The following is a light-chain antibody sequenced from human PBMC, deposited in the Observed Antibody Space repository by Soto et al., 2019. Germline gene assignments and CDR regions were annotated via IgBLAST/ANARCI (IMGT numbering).Light chain of an antibody. CDR2: DAS. CDR3: QQYGNSPPLT. CDR1: QSVNNNY. V-gene: IGKV3-20*01. J-gene: IGKJ4*01. Sequence: EVVLTQSPGTLSLSPGERAALSCRASQSVNNNYLAWYQQKPGQAPRLLIYDASSRATGIPDRFSGRGSGTSFTLIISGLEPEDSAVYYCQQYGNSPPLTFGGGTKVEIK.